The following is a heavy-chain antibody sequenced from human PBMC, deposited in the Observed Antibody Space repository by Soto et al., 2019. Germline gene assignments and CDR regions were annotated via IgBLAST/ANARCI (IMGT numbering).Heavy chain of an antibody. CDR1: GGSISNYY. D-gene: IGHD5-12*01. J-gene: IGHJ4*02. V-gene: IGHV4-59*08. CDR3: ARNSGYDIEPNFDY. Sequence: PSETLSLTCIVSGGSISNYYWSWIRQPPGKGLEWIGYIYYSGSTNYNPSLTSRVTISVDTSKNQFSLKLSSVTAADTAVYYCARNSGYDIEPNFDYWGQGTLVTVSS. CDR2: IYYSGST.